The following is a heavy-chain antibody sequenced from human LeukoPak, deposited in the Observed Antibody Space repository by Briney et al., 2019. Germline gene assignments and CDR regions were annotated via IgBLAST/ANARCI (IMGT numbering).Heavy chain of an antibody. Sequence: GGSLRLSCAASGFTFSSYWMTWVRQAPGKGLEWVANIKHDGSEKYYVDSVKGRFTISRDNSKNTLYLQMNSLRAEDTAIYYCANGPHYQILTGFYKVRSHLDYWGQGTLVTVSS. V-gene: IGHV3-7*01. CDR1: GFTFSSYW. CDR2: IKHDGSEK. D-gene: IGHD3-9*01. CDR3: ANGPHYQILTGFYKVRSHLDY. J-gene: IGHJ4*02.